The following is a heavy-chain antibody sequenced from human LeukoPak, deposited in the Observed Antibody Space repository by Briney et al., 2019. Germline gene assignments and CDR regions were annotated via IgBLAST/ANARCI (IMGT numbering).Heavy chain of an antibody. J-gene: IGHJ4*02. D-gene: IGHD3-10*01. V-gene: IGHV4-59*01. CDR3: ARGVYGSGILTATYYFDY. CDR2: IYYSGST. Sequence: SETLSLTCTVSGGSISSYYWSWIRQPPGKGLEWIGYIYYSGSTNHNPSLKSRVTISVDTSKNQFSLKLSSVTAADTAVYYCARGVYGSGILTATYYFDYWGQGTLVTVSS. CDR1: GGSISSYY.